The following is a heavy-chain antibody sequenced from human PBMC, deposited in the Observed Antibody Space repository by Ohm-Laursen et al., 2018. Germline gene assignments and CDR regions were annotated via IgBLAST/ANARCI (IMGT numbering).Heavy chain of an antibody. CDR3: ARGSVDYGDYHY. V-gene: IGHV4-31*11. J-gene: IGHJ4*02. CDR1: GGSISSGGYY. Sequence: TLSLTCAVSGGSISSGGYYWSWIRQHPGKGLEWIGYIYYGGSTYYNPSLKSRVTISVDTSKNQFSLKLSSVTAADTAVYYCARGSVDYGDYHYWGQGTLVTVSS. CDR2: IYYGGST. D-gene: IGHD4-17*01.